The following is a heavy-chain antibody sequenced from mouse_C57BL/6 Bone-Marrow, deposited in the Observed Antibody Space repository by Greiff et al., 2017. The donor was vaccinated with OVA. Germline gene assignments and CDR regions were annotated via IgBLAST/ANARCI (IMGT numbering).Heavy chain of an antibody. CDR3: ARVSSGLHY. J-gene: IGHJ2*01. CDR2: INPSSGYT. Sequence: VKLMESGAELARPGASVKMSCKASGYTFTSYTMHWVKQRPGQGLEWIGYINPSSGYTKYNQKFKDKATLTADKSSSTAYMQLSSLTSEDSAVYYCARVSSGLHYWGQGTTLTVSS. V-gene: IGHV1-4*01. D-gene: IGHD3-2*02. CDR1: GYTFTSYT.